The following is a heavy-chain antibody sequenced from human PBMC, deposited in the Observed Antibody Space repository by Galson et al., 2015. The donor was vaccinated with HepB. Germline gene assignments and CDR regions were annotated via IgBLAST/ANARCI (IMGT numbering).Heavy chain of an antibody. CDR2: IIPILRIA. V-gene: IGHV1-69*02. CDR3: ANGETYSSPDTMDV. Sequence: SVKVSCKASGGTFSSYTISWVRQAPGQGLEWMGRIIPILRIANYAQKFQGRVTITADESTSTAYMELSSLRSEDTAIYYCANGETYSSPDTMDVWDQGTTVTVSS. D-gene: IGHD5-18*01. CDR1: GGTFSSYT. J-gene: IGHJ6*02.